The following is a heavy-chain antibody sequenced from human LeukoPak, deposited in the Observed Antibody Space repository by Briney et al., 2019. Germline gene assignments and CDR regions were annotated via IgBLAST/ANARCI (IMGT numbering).Heavy chain of an antibody. V-gene: IGHV3-21*01. J-gene: IGHJ4*02. CDR3: ARWASNSHDS. D-gene: IGHD4-11*01. CDR1: GFTFSSYS. Sequence: GGSLRLSCAASGFTFSSYSMNWVRQAPGKGLEWVSSISSSSSYIYYADSVKGRFTISRDNVKSVLYLQMNSLRAEDTAVYYCARWASNSHDSWGQGTLVTVSS. CDR2: ISSSSSYI.